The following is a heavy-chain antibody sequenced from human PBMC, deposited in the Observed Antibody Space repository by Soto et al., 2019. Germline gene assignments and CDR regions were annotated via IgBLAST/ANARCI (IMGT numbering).Heavy chain of an antibody. D-gene: IGHD6-19*01. CDR3: ARGDLYSSGWSFYGLDV. CDR2: ISYDGSNK. J-gene: IGHJ6*02. V-gene: IGHV3-30-3*01. CDR1: GFTFSSYA. Sequence: QVQLVESGGGVVQPGRSLRLSCAASGFTFSSYAMHWVRQAPGKGLEGVAVISYDGSNKYYADSVKGRFTISRDNSKNTLYLQMNSLRAEDTAVYYCARGDLYSSGWSFYGLDVWGQGTTVTVSS.